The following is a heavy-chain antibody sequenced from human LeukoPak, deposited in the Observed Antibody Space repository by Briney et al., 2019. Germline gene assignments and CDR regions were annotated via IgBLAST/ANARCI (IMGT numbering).Heavy chain of an antibody. CDR3: ARGSSPPAATNWFDP. CDR2: ISAYNGNT. D-gene: IGHD2-2*01. V-gene: IGHV1-18*01. J-gene: IGHJ5*02. Sequence: ASVKVSCKASGYTFTSYGISWVRQAPGQGLEWMGWISAYNGNTNYAQKLQGRVTMTTDTFTSTAYMELRSLRSDDTAVYYCARGSSPPAATNWFDPWGQGTLVTVSS. CDR1: GYTFTSYG.